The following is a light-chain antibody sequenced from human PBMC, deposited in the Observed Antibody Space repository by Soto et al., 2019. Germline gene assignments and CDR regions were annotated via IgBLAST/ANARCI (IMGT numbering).Light chain of an antibody. CDR2: EGS. Sequence: QSALTQPASVSGSPGQSITISCTGTSSDFGSYILVSWYQQHPGKAPKVMIYEGSKRPSGVSDRFSGSQSGNTASLTISGLQAEDEADYYCSSYAGSSTPVVFGGGTKLTVL. CDR3: SSYAGSSTPVV. CDR1: SSDFGSYIL. J-gene: IGLJ2*01. V-gene: IGLV2-23*01.